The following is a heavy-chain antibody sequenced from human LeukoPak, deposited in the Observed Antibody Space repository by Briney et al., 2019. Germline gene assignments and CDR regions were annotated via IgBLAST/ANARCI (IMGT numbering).Heavy chain of an antibody. Sequence: GGSLRLSCAASGFTYTNAWMSWVRQAPGKGLECVGHIKSKGDGGTTEYAAPVKGRFTISRDDSKNTLDLQMNNLKVEDTAIYYCTTDEWSWGQGTLVTASS. CDR3: TTDEWS. CDR2: IKSKGDGGTT. J-gene: IGHJ4*02. V-gene: IGHV3-15*01. CDR1: GFTYTNAW. D-gene: IGHD2-8*01.